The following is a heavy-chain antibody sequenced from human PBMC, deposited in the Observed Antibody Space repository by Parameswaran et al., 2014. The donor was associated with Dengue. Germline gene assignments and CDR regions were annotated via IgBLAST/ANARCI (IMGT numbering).Heavy chain of an antibody. D-gene: IGHD3-3*01. V-gene: IGHV3-30*16. J-gene: IGHJ6*02. CDR3: ARDSSYDFWSGPGDYGMDV. Sequence: WIRQPPGKGLEWVAVISYDGSNKYYADSVKGRFTISRDNSKNTLYLQMNSLRAEDTAVYYCARDSSYDFWSGPGDYGMDVWGQGPRSPSP. CDR2: ISYDGSNK.